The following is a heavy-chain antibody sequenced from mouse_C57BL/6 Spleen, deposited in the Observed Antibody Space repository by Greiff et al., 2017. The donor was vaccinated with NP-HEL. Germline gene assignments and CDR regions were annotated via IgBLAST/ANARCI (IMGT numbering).Heavy chain of an antibody. Sequence: DVKLQESGGGLVKPGGSLKLSCAASGFTFSDYGMHWVRQAPEKGLEWVAYISSGSSTIYYADTVKGRFTISRDNAKNTLFLQMTSLRSEDTAMYYCARSLYSNYYYFDYWGQGTTLTVSS. CDR1: GFTFSDYG. CDR3: ARSLYSNYYYFDY. J-gene: IGHJ2*01. D-gene: IGHD2-5*01. V-gene: IGHV5-17*01. CDR2: ISSGSSTI.